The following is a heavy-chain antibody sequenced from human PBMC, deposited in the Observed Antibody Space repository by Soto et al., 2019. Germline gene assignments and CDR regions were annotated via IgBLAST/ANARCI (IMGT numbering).Heavy chain of an antibody. V-gene: IGHV3-9*01. D-gene: IGHD6-13*01. CDR2: ISWNSGST. CDR1: GFTFDDYG. J-gene: IGHJ6*04. Sequence: PGGSLRLSCAASGFTFDDYGMHWVRQAPGKGLEWVAGISWNSGSTGYAHSVKGRLTISRDNAKKSLYLQVNSLRGEDTALYYCAKVEGSSWSKGSYYYNYGMAVWGKGTKATVS. CDR3: AKVEGSSWSKGSYYYNYGMAV.